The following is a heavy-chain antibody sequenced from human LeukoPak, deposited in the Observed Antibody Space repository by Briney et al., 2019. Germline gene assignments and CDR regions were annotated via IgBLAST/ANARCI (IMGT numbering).Heavy chain of an antibody. CDR2: MLPIFGTA. CDR1: GSNFRIYS. V-gene: IGHV1-69*13. J-gene: IGHJ4*02. D-gene: IGHD6-13*01. Sequence: SVKVSFKCSGSNFRIYSFHWVRQAPAQGMERVGGMLPIFGTANYAQKFQGRVTITADESSNTASLDLSSLTSEDTAVYYCATDPNPYSSTSGYFDFWGQGTLVTVSS. CDR3: ATDPNPYSSTSGYFDF.